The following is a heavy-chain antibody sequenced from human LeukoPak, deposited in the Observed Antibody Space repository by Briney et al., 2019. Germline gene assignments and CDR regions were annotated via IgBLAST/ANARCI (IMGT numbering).Heavy chain of an antibody. D-gene: IGHD3-22*01. CDR1: GFSLSTRGAG. CDR3: AHLDYYDSSGYYSNLHNWFDP. Sequence: SGPTLVNPTQTLTLTCTFSGFSLSTRGAGVGWIRQPPGKALEWIALIYWNDDKRYSPSLKSRLTITKDTSKNQVVLTMTNMDPIDTATYYCAHLDYYDSSGYYSNLHNWFDPWGQGTLVTVSS. CDR2: IYWNDDK. J-gene: IGHJ5*02. V-gene: IGHV2-5*01.